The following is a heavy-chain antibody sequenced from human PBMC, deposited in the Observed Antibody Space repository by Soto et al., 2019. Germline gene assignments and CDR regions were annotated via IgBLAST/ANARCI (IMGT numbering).Heavy chain of an antibody. Sequence: GASVKVSCKASGYTFTSYAMHWVRQAPGQRLEWMGWINAGNGNTKYSQKFQGRVTITRDTSASTAYMELSSLRSEDTAVYYCARDQWLCGGSCYSYDYWGQGTLVTVSS. CDR1: GYTFTSYA. J-gene: IGHJ4*02. V-gene: IGHV1-3*01. D-gene: IGHD2-15*01. CDR3: ARDQWLCGGSCYSYDY. CDR2: INAGNGNT.